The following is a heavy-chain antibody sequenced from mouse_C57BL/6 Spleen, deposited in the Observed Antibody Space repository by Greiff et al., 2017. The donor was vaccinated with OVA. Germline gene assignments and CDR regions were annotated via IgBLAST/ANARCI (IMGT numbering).Heavy chain of an antibody. CDR2: INYDGSST. CDR3: ARFARSSWFAY. Sequence: EVQLVESAGGLVQPGSSMKLSCTASGFTFSDYYMAWVRQVPEKGLEWVANINYDGSSTYYLDSLKSRFIISRDNAKNILYLQMSSLKSEDTATYYCARFARSSWFAYWSQGTLVTVSA. D-gene: IGHD1-1*01. CDR1: GFTFSDYY. J-gene: IGHJ3*01. V-gene: IGHV5-16*01.